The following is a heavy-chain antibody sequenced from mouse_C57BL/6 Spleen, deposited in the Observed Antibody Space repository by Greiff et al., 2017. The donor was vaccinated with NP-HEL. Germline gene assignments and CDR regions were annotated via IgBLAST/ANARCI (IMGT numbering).Heavy chain of an antibody. J-gene: IGHJ4*01. Sequence: VQLKHSGPELVKPGASVKISCKASGYTFTDYYMNWVKQSHGKSLEWIGDINPNNGGTSYNQKFKGKATLTVDKSSSTAYMELRSLTSEDSAVYYCARYGSGAMDYWGQGTSVTVSS. D-gene: IGHD1-1*01. CDR2: INPNNGGT. CDR3: ARYGSGAMDY. CDR1: GYTFTDYY. V-gene: IGHV1-26*01.